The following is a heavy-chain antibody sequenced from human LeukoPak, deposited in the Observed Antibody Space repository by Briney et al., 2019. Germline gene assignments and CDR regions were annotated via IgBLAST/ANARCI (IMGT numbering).Heavy chain of an antibody. J-gene: IGHJ4*02. Sequence: GGSLRLSCAASGFSFSTSWMHWVRQVPGKGLVWVSLINSDASSTTYADSVKGRFTISRDNAKNTVYLQMNSLRPEDTAVYYCASAWHLGIVVVMLDYWGQGTLVTVSS. CDR1: GFSFSTSW. CDR3: ASAWHLGIVVVMLDY. CDR2: INSDASST. V-gene: IGHV3-74*03. D-gene: IGHD3-22*01.